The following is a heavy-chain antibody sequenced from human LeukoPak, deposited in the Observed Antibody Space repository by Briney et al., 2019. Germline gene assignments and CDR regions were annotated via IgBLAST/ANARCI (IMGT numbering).Heavy chain of an antibody. V-gene: IGHV1-69*13. J-gene: IGHJ6*03. Sequence: ASVKVSCTASGGTFSSYAISWVRQAPGQGLEWMGGIIPIFGTANYAQKFQGRVTITADESTSTAYMEPSSLRSEDTAVYYCARIVVPAAPPEYYYYYYMDVWGKGTTVTVSS. CDR3: ARIVVPAAPPEYYYYYYMDV. D-gene: IGHD2-2*01. CDR2: IIPIFGTA. CDR1: GGTFSSYA.